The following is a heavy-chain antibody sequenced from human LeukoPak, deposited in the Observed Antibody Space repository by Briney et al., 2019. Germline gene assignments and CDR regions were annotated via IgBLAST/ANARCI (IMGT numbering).Heavy chain of an antibody. D-gene: IGHD2-2*02. CDR3: ARGPGAAAAIPGRRSGLDP. Sequence: SETLSLTCAVYGGSFSGYYWSWIRQPPGKGLEWIGEINHSGSTNYNPSFKSRVTISVDTSKNQFSLKLSSVTAADTAVYYCARGPGAAAAIPGRRSGLDPWGQGTLVTVSS. V-gene: IGHV4-34*01. CDR1: GGSFSGYY. J-gene: IGHJ5*02. CDR2: INHSGST.